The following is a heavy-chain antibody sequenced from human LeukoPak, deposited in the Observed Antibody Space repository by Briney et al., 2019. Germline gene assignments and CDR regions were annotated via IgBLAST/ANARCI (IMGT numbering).Heavy chain of an antibody. CDR3: ASVLLWFGEQNDY. V-gene: IGHV3-7*01. J-gene: IGHJ4*02. Sequence: GGSLRLSCAASGFTLSSYWMSWVRQAPGKGLEWVANIKQDGSEKYYVDSVKGRFTISRDNAKNSLYLQMNSLRAEDTAVYYCASVLLWFGEQNDYWGQGTLVTVSS. D-gene: IGHD3-10*01. CDR1: GFTLSSYW. CDR2: IKQDGSEK.